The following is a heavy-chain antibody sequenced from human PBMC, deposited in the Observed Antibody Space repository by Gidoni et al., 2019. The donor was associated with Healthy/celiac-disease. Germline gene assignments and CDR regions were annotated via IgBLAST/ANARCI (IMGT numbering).Heavy chain of an antibody. CDR2: IKHNRCGT. V-gene: IGHV1-2*06. Sequence: QVQLVQSGAEVKKPGASVKVSCKASGYTFTGYYMHWVRQAPGQGLEWMGRIKHNRCGTNDDQKLKGRVTMTRDTSISTAYMELSRLRSDDTAVYYCAASYDSSGYLVDDWGQGTLVTVSS. J-gene: IGHJ4*02. D-gene: IGHD3-22*01. CDR1: GYTFTGYY. CDR3: AASYDSSGYLVDD.